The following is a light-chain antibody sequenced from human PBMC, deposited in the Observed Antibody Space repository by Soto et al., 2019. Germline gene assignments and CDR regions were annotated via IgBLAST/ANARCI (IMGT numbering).Light chain of an antibody. J-gene: IGLJ2*01. CDR2: LNSDGRH. Sequence: QPVLTQSPSASASLGASVKLTCTLSSGHSSYAIAWHQQQPEKGPRFLMKLNSDGRHIKGDGIPDRFSGSRSGAERYLPIPSLQSEDEADYYCQTWGTGIYVVFGGGTKLTVL. CDR3: QTWGTGIYVV. V-gene: IGLV4-69*01. CDR1: SGHSSYA.